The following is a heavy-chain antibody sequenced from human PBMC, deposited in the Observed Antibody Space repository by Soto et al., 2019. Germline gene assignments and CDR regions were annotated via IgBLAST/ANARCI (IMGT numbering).Heavy chain of an antibody. V-gene: IGHV3-7*01. Sequence: GRSLRLSCAASGFTFRNYWMSWVRQAPGKGLEWVANIKQDGSEKNYKDSVKGRLTNSRDNAKNSLSLQMNSLRAEDTAVYYCARRATTSAGYFDLWGRGTLVTVSS. D-gene: IGHD1-26*01. CDR3: ARRATTSAGYFDL. CDR1: GFTFRNYW. CDR2: IKQDGSEK. J-gene: IGHJ2*01.